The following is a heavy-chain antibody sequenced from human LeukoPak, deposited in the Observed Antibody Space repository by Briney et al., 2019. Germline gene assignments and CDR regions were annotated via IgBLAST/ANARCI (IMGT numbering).Heavy chain of an antibody. Sequence: GGSLRLSCAASGFTFSSYGMRWVRQAPGKGLEWVAVIWYDGSNKYYADSVKGRFTISRDNSKNTLYLQMNSLRAEDTAVYYCARGGDDFWSNFDYWGQGTLVTVSS. CDR2: IWYDGSNK. J-gene: IGHJ4*02. CDR3: ARGGDDFWSNFDY. V-gene: IGHV3-33*01. CDR1: GFTFSSYG. D-gene: IGHD3-3*01.